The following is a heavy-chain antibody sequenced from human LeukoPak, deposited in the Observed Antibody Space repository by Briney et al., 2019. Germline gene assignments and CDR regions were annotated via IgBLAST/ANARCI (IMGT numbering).Heavy chain of an antibody. D-gene: IGHD3-22*01. V-gene: IGHV3-23*01. CDR3: AREPDYYDSSGYEIQS. CDR1: GFTFSSYA. Sequence: GGSLRLSCAASGFTFSSYAMSWVRQAPGKGLKWVSTINDNGAGTYYADSVKGRFTISRDNSKNTLYLQMNSLRAEDTAVYYCAREPDYYDSSGYEIQSWGQGTLVTVSS. J-gene: IGHJ5*02. CDR2: INDNGAGT.